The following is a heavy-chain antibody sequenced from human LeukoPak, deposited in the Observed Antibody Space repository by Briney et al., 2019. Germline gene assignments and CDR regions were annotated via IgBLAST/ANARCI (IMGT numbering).Heavy chain of an antibody. J-gene: IGHJ4*02. CDR1: GGSFSGYY. V-gene: IGHV4-34*01. Sequence: PSETLSLTCAVYGGSFSGYYWSWIRQPPGKGLEWIGEINHSGSTNYNPSLKSRVTISVDTSKNQFSLKLSSVTAADTAVYYCARILSDFDYWGQGTLVTVSS. CDR3: ARILSDFDY. CDR2: INHSGST.